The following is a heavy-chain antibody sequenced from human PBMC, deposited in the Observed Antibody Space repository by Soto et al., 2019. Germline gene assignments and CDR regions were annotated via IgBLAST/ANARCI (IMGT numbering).Heavy chain of an antibody. D-gene: IGHD1-26*01. CDR3: ATFGIVGASSFDY. J-gene: IGHJ4*02. Sequence: PSETLSLTCTVSGGSVSSGSFYWSWIRQPPGKGLKWIGNIYYNGSTNYNPSLKSRVTISVDTSKNQFSLMLSSVTAADTAVYYCATFGIVGASSFDYWGQGTLVTVSS. V-gene: IGHV4-61*01. CDR2: IYYNGST. CDR1: GGSVSSGSFY.